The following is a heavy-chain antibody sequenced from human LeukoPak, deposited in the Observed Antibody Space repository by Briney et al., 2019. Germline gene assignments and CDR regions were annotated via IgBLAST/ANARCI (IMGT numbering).Heavy chain of an antibody. Sequence: SETLSLTCSVSGDSISIYYWSWIRQPPGKGLEWIGYIYNSGSTNYNPSLKSRVTISVDTSKNQFSLKLTSVTAADTAVYYCARDRELGYWGQGTLVTVSS. J-gene: IGHJ4*02. CDR1: GDSISIYY. V-gene: IGHV4-59*01. D-gene: IGHD3-10*01. CDR3: ARDRELGY. CDR2: IYNSGST.